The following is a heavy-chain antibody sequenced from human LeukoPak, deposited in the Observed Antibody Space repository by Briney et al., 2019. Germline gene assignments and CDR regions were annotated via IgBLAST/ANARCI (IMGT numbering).Heavy chain of an antibody. D-gene: IGHD2-2*01. J-gene: IGHJ3*02. Sequence: SETLSLTCAVYGGSFSGYYWSWIRQPPGKGLEWIGEINHSGSTNYNPSLKSRVTISVDTSKNQFSLKLSSVTAADTAVYYCARGGDPRCCSSTSCFFYAFDIWGQGTMVTVSS. CDR2: INHSGST. V-gene: IGHV4-34*01. CDR1: GGSFSGYY. CDR3: ARGGDPRCCSSTSCFFYAFDI.